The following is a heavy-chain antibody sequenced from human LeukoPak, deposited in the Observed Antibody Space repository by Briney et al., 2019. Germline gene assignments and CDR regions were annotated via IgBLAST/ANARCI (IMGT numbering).Heavy chain of an antibody. J-gene: IGHJ4*02. CDR3: ARGPAFWSGAYYFDY. D-gene: IGHD3-3*01. CDR1: GGSISSSSYY. Sequence: SETLSLTCTVSGGSISSSSYYWGWIRQPPGTGLEWIGYIYHSGSTYYNPSLKSRVTISVDRSKNQFSLKLSSVTAADTAVYYCARGPAFWSGAYYFDYWGQGTLVTVSS. CDR2: IYHSGST. V-gene: IGHV4-39*07.